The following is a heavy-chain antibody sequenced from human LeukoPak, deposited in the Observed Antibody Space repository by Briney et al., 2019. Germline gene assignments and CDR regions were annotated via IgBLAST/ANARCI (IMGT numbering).Heavy chain of an antibody. D-gene: IGHD1-26*01. Sequence: PGGSLRLSCAASGFTFSTYWMHWVRQAPGKGLVWVSRINSNGSVTSYADSMKGRFTISRDNAKNTLHLQMNSLRAEDTAVYYCAAKWTYDGFDVWGQGTMVTVSS. CDR2: INSNGSVT. CDR1: GFTFSTYW. V-gene: IGHV3-74*01. J-gene: IGHJ3*01. CDR3: AAKWTYDGFDV.